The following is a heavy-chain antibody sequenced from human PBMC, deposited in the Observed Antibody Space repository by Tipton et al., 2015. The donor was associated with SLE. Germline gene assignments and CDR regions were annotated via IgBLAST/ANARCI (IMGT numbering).Heavy chain of an antibody. Sequence: GLVKPSQTLSLTCAISGDSVSSNTVAWNWIRQSPSSGLEWLGRTYYRSKWYYDYALSLKSRITINPDTSKNQFSLHLNSVTPEDTALYYCARGQFSAFDVWCQGIVGTVSS. CDR1: GDSVSSNTVA. CDR2: TYYRSKWYY. J-gene: IGHJ3*01. CDR3: ARGQFSAFDV. D-gene: IGHD4-11*01. V-gene: IGHV6-1*01.